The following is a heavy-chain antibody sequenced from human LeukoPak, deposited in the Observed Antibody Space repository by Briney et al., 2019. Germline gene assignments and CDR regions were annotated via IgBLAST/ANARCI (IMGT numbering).Heavy chain of an antibody. D-gene: IGHD1-26*01. CDR2: IYNGVNT. CDR1: GASVSSASY. V-gene: IGHV4-61*01. Sequence: PSETLSLTCTVSGASVSSASYWTWIRQPPGKGVEWIAHIYNGVNTNYKPSLKSRVTISVDTSKNQFSLRLNSVTAADTAVYYCARSRAFNSGAFDPWGQGSLVTVSS. CDR3: ARSRAFNSGAFDP. J-gene: IGHJ5*02.